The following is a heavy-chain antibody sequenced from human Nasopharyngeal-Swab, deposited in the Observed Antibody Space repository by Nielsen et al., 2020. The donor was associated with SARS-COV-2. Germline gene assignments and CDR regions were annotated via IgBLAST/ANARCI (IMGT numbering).Heavy chain of an antibody. CDR2: IYPGDSDT. V-gene: IGHV5-51*01. J-gene: IGHJ4*02. D-gene: IGHD6-13*01. CDR3: AITGEQLVLEFEY. Sequence: VRQMPGKGLEWMGMIYPGDSDTRYSPSFQGQVTISADKSITTAYLQWSSLKASDIAMYYCAITGEQLVLEFEYWGQGTLVTVSS.